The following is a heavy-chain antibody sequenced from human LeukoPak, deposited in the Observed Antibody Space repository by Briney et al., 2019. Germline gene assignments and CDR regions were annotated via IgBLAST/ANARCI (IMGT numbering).Heavy chain of an antibody. CDR3: ARGTVTTNWYFDL. Sequence: GGSLRLSCAASGFTFSSYAMSWVRQAPGKGLEWVSAISGSGGSTYYADSVKGRFTISRDNSKNTLSLQMNSLRVEDTAVYYCARGTVTTNWYFDLWGRGTLVTVSS. J-gene: IGHJ2*01. V-gene: IGHV3-23*01. CDR1: GFTFSSYA. CDR2: ISGSGGST. D-gene: IGHD4-17*01.